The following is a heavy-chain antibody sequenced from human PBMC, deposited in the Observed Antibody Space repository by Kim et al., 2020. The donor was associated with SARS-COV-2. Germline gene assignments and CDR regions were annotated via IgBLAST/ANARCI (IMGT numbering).Heavy chain of an antibody. CDR3: ARDPPIYYYDSSGPGQYYFDY. D-gene: IGHD3-22*01. CDR2: INPNSGGT. Sequence: ASVKVSCKASGYTFTGYYMHWVRQAPGQGLEWMGWINPNSGGTNYAQKFQGRVTMTRDTSISTAYMELSRLRSDYTAVYYCARDPPIYYYDSSGPGQYYFDYWGQGTLVTVSS. CDR1: GYTFTGYY. V-gene: IGHV1-2*02. J-gene: IGHJ4*02.